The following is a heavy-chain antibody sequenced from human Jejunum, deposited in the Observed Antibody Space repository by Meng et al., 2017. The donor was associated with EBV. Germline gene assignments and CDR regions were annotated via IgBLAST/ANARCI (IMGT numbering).Heavy chain of an antibody. D-gene: IGHD5-24*01. CDR1: GGSSSTDNW. Sequence: VQLQGSGPGPQKLSRTLSLSCAVSGGSSSTDNWWSWSRQPPGQGLEYIGEIHHSGSTKYNPSLNSRVTISVDKSNTHFSLKLSSVTAADTAVYYCARDRGVEDYWGQGTLVTVSS. V-gene: IGHV4-4*02. CDR2: IHHSGST. CDR3: ARDRGVEDY. J-gene: IGHJ4*02.